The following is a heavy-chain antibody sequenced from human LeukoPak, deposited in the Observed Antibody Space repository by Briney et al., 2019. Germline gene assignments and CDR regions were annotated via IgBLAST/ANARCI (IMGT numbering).Heavy chain of an antibody. CDR3: ARDLTGPPAG. CDR2: IGTVGDT. Sequence: GGSLRLSCAASGFTFSNYDMHWVRQATGKGLEWVSSIGTVGDTYYSDSVKGRFTISRDNSKNTLFLQMNSLRAEDTAMYYCARDLTGPPAGWGQGTLVTVSS. V-gene: IGHV3-13*01. CDR1: GFTFSNYD. D-gene: IGHD4/OR15-4a*01. J-gene: IGHJ4*02.